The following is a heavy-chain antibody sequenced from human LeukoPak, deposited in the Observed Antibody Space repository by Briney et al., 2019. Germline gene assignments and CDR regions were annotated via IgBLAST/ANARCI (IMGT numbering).Heavy chain of an antibody. V-gene: IGHV3-23*01. CDR1: GFTFSSYA. J-gene: IGHJ3*02. CDR3: AKDLGEVGATHYDAFDI. D-gene: IGHD1-26*01. CDR2: ISGSGGRT. Sequence: GGSLRLSCAASGFTFSSYAMSWVRQAPGKGLEWVSAISGSGGRTYYADSVKGRFTISRDNSKNTLYLQMNSLRAEDTAVYYCAKDLGEVGATHYDAFDIWGQGTMVTVSS.